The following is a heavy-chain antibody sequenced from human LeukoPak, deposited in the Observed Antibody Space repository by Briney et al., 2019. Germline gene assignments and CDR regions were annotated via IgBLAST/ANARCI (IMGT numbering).Heavy chain of an antibody. CDR1: GGSISSSSYY. CDR3: ARTRDYYGSGRSWFDP. J-gene: IGHJ5*02. V-gene: IGHV4-39*07. CDR2: IYYSGST. D-gene: IGHD3-10*01. Sequence: SETLSLTCTVSGGSISSSSYYWGWIRQPPGKGLEWIGSIYYSGSTYYNPSLKSRVTISVDTSKNQFSLKLSSVTAADTAVYYCARTRDYYGSGRSWFDPWGQGTLVTVSS.